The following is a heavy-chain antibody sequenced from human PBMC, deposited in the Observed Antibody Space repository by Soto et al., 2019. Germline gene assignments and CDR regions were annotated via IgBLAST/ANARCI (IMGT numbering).Heavy chain of an antibody. V-gene: IGHV1-2*04. CDR3: ARDKAKVSYYYGMDV. CDR2: INPNSGGT. J-gene: IGHJ6*02. CDR1: GYTFTGYY. Sequence: QVQLVQSGAEVKKPGASVKVSCKASGYTFTGYYMHWVRQAPGQGLEWMGWINPNSGGTNYAQKFQGWVTMTRDTSISTGYMELSRLRSDDTAVYYCARDKAKVSYYYGMDVWGQGTTVTVSS. D-gene: IGHD5-18*01.